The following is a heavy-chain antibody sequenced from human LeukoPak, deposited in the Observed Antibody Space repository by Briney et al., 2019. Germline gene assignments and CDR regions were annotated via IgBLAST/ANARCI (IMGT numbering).Heavy chain of an antibody. J-gene: IGHJ4*02. D-gene: IGHD1-26*01. CDR2: IYSSVST. Sequence: SETLSLTCTVSGGSISSNAYNWAWIRQPPGKGLEWIGSIYSSVSTYYNPSLKSRVTISVDTSKNQFSLRLSSVTAADTALYYCAYSGSYGHLGYWGQGIPVTVSS. V-gene: IGHV4-39*01. CDR1: GGSISSNAYN. CDR3: AYSGSYGHLGY.